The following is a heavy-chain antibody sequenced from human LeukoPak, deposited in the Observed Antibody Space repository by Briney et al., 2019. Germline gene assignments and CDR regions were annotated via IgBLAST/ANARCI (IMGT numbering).Heavy chain of an antibody. D-gene: IGHD3-10*01. CDR2: IIPILGIA. CDR1: GGTFSSYA. CDR3: ARAWVITMVRGVNWFDP. Sequence: GASVKVSCKASGGTFSSYAISWVRQAPGQGLEWMGRIIPILGIANYAQKFQGRVTMTRDTSTSTVYMELSSLRSEDTAVYYCARAWVITMVRGVNWFDPWGQGTLVTVSS. V-gene: IGHV1-69*04. J-gene: IGHJ5*02.